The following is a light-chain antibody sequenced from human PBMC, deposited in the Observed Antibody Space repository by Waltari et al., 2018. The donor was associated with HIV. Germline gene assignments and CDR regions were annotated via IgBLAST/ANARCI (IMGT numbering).Light chain of an antibody. Sequence: SYELTQPPSVSVSPGQTARITCSGDALPKQYAYWYQQKPGQAPILVIYKDIDRPSGLPERFSGSSAGKTVTLTISGVQAEDEADYYCQSADSSDTFVFGSGTRVTVL. CDR1: ALPKQY. CDR3: QSADSSDTFV. V-gene: IGLV3-25*03. J-gene: IGLJ1*01. CDR2: KDI.